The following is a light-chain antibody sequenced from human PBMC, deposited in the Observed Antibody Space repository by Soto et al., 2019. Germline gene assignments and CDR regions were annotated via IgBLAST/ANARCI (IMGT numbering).Light chain of an antibody. CDR3: QKYGSSPRK. CDR1: QSVSSSY. V-gene: IGKV3-20*01. CDR2: GAS. J-gene: IGKJ1*01. Sequence: EIVFTHSPCARSLSPGERATLSFRASQSVSSSYLAWYQQKPGQAPRLLIYGASSRATGIPDRFSGSGSGTAFTLTISRLEPEDFAVYYCQKYGSSPRKFGQGTKVDIK.